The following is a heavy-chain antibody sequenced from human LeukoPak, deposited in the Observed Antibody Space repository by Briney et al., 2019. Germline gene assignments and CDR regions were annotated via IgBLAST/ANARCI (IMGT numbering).Heavy chain of an antibody. J-gene: IGHJ4*02. V-gene: IGHV1-2*06. D-gene: IGHD3-22*01. CDR1: GYTLTDYY. Sequence: ASVKASCKASGYTLTDYYMHWVRQAPGQGLEWMGRINPNSGGTNYAQKFQGRVTMTRDTSISTVHMELSRLRSDDTAVYYCARVGYYESSGYYEYWGQGTLVTVSS. CDR2: INPNSGGT. CDR3: ARVGYYESSGYYEY.